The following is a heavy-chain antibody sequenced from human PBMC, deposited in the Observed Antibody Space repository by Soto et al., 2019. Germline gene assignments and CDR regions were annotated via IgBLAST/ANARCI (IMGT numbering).Heavy chain of an antibody. CDR2: INPSGGST. V-gene: IGHV1-46*03. CDR3: ARGPHSSSQSKNLFDP. D-gene: IGHD6-13*01. J-gene: IGHJ5*02. Sequence: ASVKVSCKASGYTFTSYYMHWVRQAPGQGLEWMGIINPSGGSTSYAQKFQGRVTMTRDTSTSTVYMELSSLRSEDTAVYYCARGPHSSSQSKNLFDPWGQGSLVTGSS. CDR1: GYTFTSYY.